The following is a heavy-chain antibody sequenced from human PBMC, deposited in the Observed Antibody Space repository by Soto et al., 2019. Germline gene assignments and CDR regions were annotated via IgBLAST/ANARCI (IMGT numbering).Heavy chain of an antibody. CDR1: GFTFSNYA. CDR3: AKERSSSWYFFDY. CDR2: ISGSGGST. J-gene: IGHJ4*02. Sequence: GGSLRLSCAASGFTFSNYAMSWVRQAPEKGLEWVSAISGSGGSTYYADSVKGRFTISRDNSKNTLYLQMNSLSAEDTAVYYCAKERSSSWYFFDYWGQRTLVTVSS. D-gene: IGHD6-13*01. V-gene: IGHV3-23*01.